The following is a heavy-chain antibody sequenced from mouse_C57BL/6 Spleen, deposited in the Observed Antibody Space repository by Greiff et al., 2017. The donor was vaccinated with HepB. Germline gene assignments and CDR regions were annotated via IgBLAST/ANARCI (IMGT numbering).Heavy chain of an antibody. Sequence: EAHLQQSGPELVKPGASVKISCKASGSSFTGYYMNWVKQSPEKSLEWIGEINPRTGGTTYNQKFKAKATLTVDKSSSTAYMQLKSLTSEDSAVYDCARYHELALYAMYYWGQGTSVTVSS. D-gene: IGHD4-1*01. CDR1: GSSFTGYY. CDR3: ARYHELALYAMYY. CDR2: INPRTGGT. J-gene: IGHJ4*01. V-gene: IGHV1-42*01.